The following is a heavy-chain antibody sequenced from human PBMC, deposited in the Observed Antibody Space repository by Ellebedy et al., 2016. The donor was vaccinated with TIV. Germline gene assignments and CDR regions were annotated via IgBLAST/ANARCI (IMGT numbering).Heavy chain of an antibody. Sequence: GGSLRLSCAASGFSFSSYAMSWVRQAPGQGLEWVSSIDHGGGNTYYADSVEGRFTISRDSSKNTLYLQVDSLRADDTAVYYCARYFDWLSLMHYFDYWGQGTLVTVSS. V-gene: IGHV3-23*01. CDR3: ARYFDWLSLMHYFDY. J-gene: IGHJ4*02. CDR2: IDHGGGNT. CDR1: GFSFSSYA. D-gene: IGHD3-9*01.